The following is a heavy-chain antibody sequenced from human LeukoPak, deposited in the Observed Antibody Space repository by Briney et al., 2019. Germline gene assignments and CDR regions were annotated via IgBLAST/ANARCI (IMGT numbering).Heavy chain of an antibody. J-gene: IGHJ5*02. CDR2: INPNSGRA. Sequence: GASVKVSCKASGYTFTNYNIDWVRQATGQGLEWMGWINPNSGRAGCVQKFQGRVNITRDTSISTAYMELSSLRSEDTAVYYCVRVYHDGSFEPGNWFDPWGQGTLVTVSS. D-gene: IGHD3-22*01. CDR3: VRVYHDGSFEPGNWFDP. CDR1: GYTFTNYN. V-gene: IGHV1-8*01.